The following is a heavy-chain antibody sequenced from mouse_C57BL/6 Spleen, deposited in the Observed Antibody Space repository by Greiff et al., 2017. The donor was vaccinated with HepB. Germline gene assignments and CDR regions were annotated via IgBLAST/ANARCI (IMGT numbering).Heavy chain of an antibody. CDR1: GFTFSDYG. Sequence: EVNVVESGGGLVKPGGSLKLSCAASGFTFSDYGMHWVRQAPEKGLEWVAYISSGSSTIYYADTVKGRFTISRDNAKNTLFLQMTSLRSEDTAMYYCARSHRGSSYYYAMDYWGQGTSVTVSS. J-gene: IGHJ4*01. V-gene: IGHV5-17*01. D-gene: IGHD1-1*01. CDR2: ISSGSSTI. CDR3: ARSHRGSSYYYAMDY.